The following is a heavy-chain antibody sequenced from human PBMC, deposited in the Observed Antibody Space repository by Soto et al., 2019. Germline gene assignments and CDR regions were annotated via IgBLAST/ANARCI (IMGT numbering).Heavy chain of an antibody. CDR1: DGSVSSGSYY. V-gene: IGHV4-61*01. D-gene: IGHD3-3*01. CDR2: IYYGGTT. CDR3: ARERNGDPNFFDY. Sequence: SETLSLTCTVSDGSVSSGSYYCSWIRQPPGKGLEWIGYIYYGGTTHYNPSLKSRVTISVDTSKKQFSLKLTSVTAADTAVYYCARERNGDPNFFDYWGRGTLVTV. J-gene: IGHJ4*02.